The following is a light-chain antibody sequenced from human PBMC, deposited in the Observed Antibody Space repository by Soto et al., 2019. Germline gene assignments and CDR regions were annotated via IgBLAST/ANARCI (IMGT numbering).Light chain of an antibody. Sequence: QSALTQPPSASRSPGQSVTISCTGTSSDVGGCNYVSWYQQHPGKAPKLMIYEVSKRPSGVPDRFSGSKSGNTASLTVSGLQADDEADYYCSSYAGINNVFGTGTKLTVL. CDR3: SSYAGINNV. J-gene: IGLJ1*01. CDR2: EVS. CDR1: SSDVGGCNY. V-gene: IGLV2-8*02.